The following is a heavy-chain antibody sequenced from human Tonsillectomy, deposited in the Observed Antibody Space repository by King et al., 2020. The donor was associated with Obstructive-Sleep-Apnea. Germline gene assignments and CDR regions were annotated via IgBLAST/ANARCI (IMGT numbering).Heavy chain of an antibody. J-gene: IGHJ4*02. Sequence: LQLQESGPGLVKPSETLSLTCTVSGGSISSSIYYWGWIRQPPGKGLEWIGSIYYSGTTYYSPYLKSRVTISVDTSKNQFALKLRSVTAADTAVYYCARDVGWELLEFDYWGQGTLVTVSS. CDR1: GGSISSSIYY. V-gene: IGHV4-39*06. CDR3: ARDVGWELLEFDY. D-gene: IGHD1-26*01. CDR2: IYYSGTT.